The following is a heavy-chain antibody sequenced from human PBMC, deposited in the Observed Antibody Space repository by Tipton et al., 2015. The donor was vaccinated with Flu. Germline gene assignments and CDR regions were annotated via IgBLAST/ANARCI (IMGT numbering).Heavy chain of an antibody. CDR2: ISTYNNKT. V-gene: IGHV1-18*01. CDR1: GYTFTNFG. Sequence: QLVQSGAEVKKPGASVKVSCKTSGYTFTNFGISWVRQAPGQGLECLGWISTYNNKTKYSQKLQGRVTMTTDTSTNTAYLELRGLRSDDTAVYYCARELGTVSGIFDYWGQGTLVTVSS. J-gene: IGHJ4*02. D-gene: IGHD2-21*02. CDR3: ARELGTVSGIFDY.